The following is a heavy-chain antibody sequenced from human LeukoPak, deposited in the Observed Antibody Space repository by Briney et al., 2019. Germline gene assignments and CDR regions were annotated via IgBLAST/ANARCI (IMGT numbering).Heavy chain of an antibody. D-gene: IGHD3-9*01. CDR2: ISADNGNT. V-gene: IGHV1-18*01. CDR1: GYTFSSYG. Sequence: ASVTVSCKASGYTFSSYGISWVRQAPGQGLEWMGWISADNGNTNYALKLQGRVTMTTDTSTSTAYMGLRSLRSDDTAVYYCARVRDILTGYYNYMDVWGKGTTVTVSS. CDR3: ARVRDILTGYYNYMDV. J-gene: IGHJ6*03.